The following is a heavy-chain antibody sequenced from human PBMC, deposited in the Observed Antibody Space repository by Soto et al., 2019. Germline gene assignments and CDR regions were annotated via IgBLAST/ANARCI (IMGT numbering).Heavy chain of an antibody. D-gene: IGHD1-1*01. Sequence: QVQLVESGGGVVQPGRSLRLSCAASGFTFSGYTIHWVRQAPGKGLEWLALIWCDGSNKYYADSVKGRFTISRDNARNTLYLQMNSLRAEDTAVYYCARDLGDNYCHPFDYWGQGTLVTVSS. CDR2: IWCDGSNK. CDR1: GFTFSGYT. V-gene: IGHV3-33*01. CDR3: ARDLGDNYCHPFDY. J-gene: IGHJ4*02.